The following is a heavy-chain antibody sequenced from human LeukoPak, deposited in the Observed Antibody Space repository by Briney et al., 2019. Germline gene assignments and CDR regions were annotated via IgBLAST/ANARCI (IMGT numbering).Heavy chain of an antibody. D-gene: IGHD5-18*01. V-gene: IGHV3-21*01. CDR2: ISSSSSYI. J-gene: IGHJ4*02. Sequence: GGSLRLSCAASGVTLSSYSMNWVRQAPGKGLEWVSSISSSSSYIYYADSVKGRFTISRDNAKNSLYLQMNSLRAEDTAVYYCAREHYSYGSFDYWGQGTLVTVSS. CDR3: AREHYSYGSFDY. CDR1: GVTLSSYS.